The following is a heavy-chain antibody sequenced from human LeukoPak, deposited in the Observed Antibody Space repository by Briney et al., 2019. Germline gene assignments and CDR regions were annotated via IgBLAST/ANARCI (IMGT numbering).Heavy chain of an antibody. CDR1: GYSFTSYW. D-gene: IGHD4-23*01. J-gene: IGHJ4*02. Sequence: KPGESLKISCKGSGYSFTSYWIGWVRQRPGKGLEWMGIIYPGDSDTRYIPSFQGQVTISADTSITTAYLQWSSLKVSDTAMYYCASRPFETTVVPWDFYWGQGTQVTVSS. CDR2: IYPGDSDT. CDR3: ASRPFETTVVPWDFY. V-gene: IGHV5-51*01.